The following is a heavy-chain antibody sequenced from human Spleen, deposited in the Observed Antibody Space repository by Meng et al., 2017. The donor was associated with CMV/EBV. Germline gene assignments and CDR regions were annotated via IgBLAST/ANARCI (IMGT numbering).Heavy chain of an antibody. CDR3: ARLSANFLDF. CDR2: IYPGDSDV. Sequence: GESLKIYCEGSGYSFTAYWIVLVRQMPGKGLEWLGIIYPGDSDVRYSPSFHGQVTISADKSVNTAHLQLSSLKASDTAMYYCARLSANFLDFWGQGTLVTVSS. V-gene: IGHV5-51*01. J-gene: IGHJ4*02. CDR1: GYSFTAYW. D-gene: IGHD5-24*01.